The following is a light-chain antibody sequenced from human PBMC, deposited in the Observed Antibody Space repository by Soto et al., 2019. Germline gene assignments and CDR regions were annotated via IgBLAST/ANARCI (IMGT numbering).Light chain of an antibody. V-gene: IGLV1-40*01. CDR2: TNI. Sequence: QSVLTQPPSVSGAPGQRVTISCTGSSSNIEAGYDVHWYQHLPGTAPKLLIYTNINRPSGVPDRFSGSNSGTSASLAITGLQAEDEADYYCSSYTSSSTPGVFGGGTKLTDL. J-gene: IGLJ3*02. CDR3: SSYTSSSTPGV. CDR1: SSNIEAGYD.